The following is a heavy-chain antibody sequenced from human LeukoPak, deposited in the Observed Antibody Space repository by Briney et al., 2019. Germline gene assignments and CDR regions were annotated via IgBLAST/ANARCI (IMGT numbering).Heavy chain of an antibody. CDR1: GGTFSSCA. D-gene: IGHD3-10*01. CDR3: ARDWGSGGYPYDY. J-gene: IGHJ4*02. V-gene: IGHV1-69*04. Sequence: SVKVSCKASGGTFSSCAISWVRQAPGQGLEWMGRIIPILGIANYAQKFQGRVTITADKSTSTAYMELSSLRSEDTAVYYCARDWGSGGYPYDYWGQGTLVTVSS. CDR2: IIPILGIA.